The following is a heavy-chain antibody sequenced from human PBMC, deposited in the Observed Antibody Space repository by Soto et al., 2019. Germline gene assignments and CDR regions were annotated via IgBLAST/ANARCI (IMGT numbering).Heavy chain of an antibody. Sequence: SETLSLTCTFSVVSVSSGSYYCSWIRQPPWKGLEWIGYIYYSGSTNYNPSLKSRVTISVDTSKNQFSLKLSSVTAADTAVYYCARVDTIFGVEINTKYYYGMEVWGQGTTVNVSS. CDR2: IYYSGST. D-gene: IGHD3-3*01. CDR3: ARVDTIFGVEINTKYYYGMEV. V-gene: IGHV4-61*01. CDR1: VVSVSSGSYY. J-gene: IGHJ6*01.